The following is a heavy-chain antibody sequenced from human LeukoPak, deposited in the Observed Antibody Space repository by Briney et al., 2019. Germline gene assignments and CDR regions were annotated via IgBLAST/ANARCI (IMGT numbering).Heavy chain of an antibody. CDR3: AKSTTYYYDSSAHYPYSTGA. V-gene: IGHV3-30*02. CDR2: IRDDGSKK. J-gene: IGHJ5*02. Sequence: AGGALRHSCAAPGVSFSMYDMHWGRQTPGKGGGRGAFIRDDGSKKYYADSVKGGVTISRDKTKNTLFLQMNIMTAEDTAVYYCAKSTTYYYDSSAHYPYSTGAWGQGTLVTVSS. D-gene: IGHD3-22*01. CDR1: GVSFSMYD.